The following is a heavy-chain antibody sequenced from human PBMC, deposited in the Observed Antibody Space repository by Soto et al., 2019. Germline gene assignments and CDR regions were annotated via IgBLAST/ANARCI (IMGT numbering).Heavy chain of an antibody. D-gene: IGHD2-2*01. Sequence: PSETLSLTCAVYGGSFSSYYWGWIRQPPGKGLEWIGSIYYSGSTYYNPSLKSRVTISVDTSKNQFSLKLSSVTAADTAVYYCARRGKVPAAIVSYWFDPWGQGTLVTVSS. CDR3: ARRGKVPAAIVSYWFDP. J-gene: IGHJ5*02. V-gene: IGHV4-39*01. CDR2: IYYSGST. CDR1: GGSFSSYY.